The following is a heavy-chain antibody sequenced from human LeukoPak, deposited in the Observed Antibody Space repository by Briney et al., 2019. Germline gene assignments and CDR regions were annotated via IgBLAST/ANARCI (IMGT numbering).Heavy chain of an antibody. D-gene: IGHD5-18*01. CDR2: IIPVFGTV. Sequence: ASVKVSCKASGGTFSSYAISWVRQAPGQGLEWMGGIIPVFGTVNYAQKFQGRVTITADESTSTAYMELSSLRSEDTAVYYCARDVDTAMGRNGMDVWGQGTTVTVSS. J-gene: IGHJ6*02. CDR1: GGTFSSYA. V-gene: IGHV1-69*13. CDR3: ARDVDTAMGRNGMDV.